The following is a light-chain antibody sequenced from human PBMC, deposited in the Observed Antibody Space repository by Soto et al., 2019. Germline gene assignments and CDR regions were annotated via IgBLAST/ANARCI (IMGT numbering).Light chain of an antibody. CDR1: SGHSSYA. V-gene: IGLV4-69*01. CDR2: LNSDGSH. J-gene: IGLJ3*02. CDR3: CSCVSGSPFDVL. Sequence: QPVLTQSPSASASLGASVKLTCTLSSGHSSYAIAWHQQQPEKGPRYLMKLNSDGSHNKGDGIPDRFSGSSSGVERYLTISSLQSEDEADYYCCSCVSGSPFDVLFGGGTKLTVL.